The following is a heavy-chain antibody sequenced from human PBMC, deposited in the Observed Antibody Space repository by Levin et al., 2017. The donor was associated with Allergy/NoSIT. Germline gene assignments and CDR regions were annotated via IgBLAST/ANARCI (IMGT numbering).Heavy chain of an antibody. D-gene: IGHD6-19*01. CDR2: ISGGGGTT. V-gene: IGHV3-23*01. CDR3: AKATIAVPAIYDY. CDR1: GFTFSSFA. J-gene: IGHJ4*02. Sequence: LSLPCAASGFTFSSFAMGWVRQAPGKGLEWVSSISGGGGTTYYTDSAQGRFTISRDNSKNTLFLQMNSLRAEDTAVYYCAKATIAVPAIYDYWGQGTLVTVSA.